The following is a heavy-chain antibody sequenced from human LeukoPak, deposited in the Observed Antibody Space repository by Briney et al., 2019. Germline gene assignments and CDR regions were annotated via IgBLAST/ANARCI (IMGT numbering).Heavy chain of an antibody. CDR1: GGSFSGYY. V-gene: IGHV4-34*01. D-gene: IGHD3-22*01. Sequence: PSETLSLTCAVYGGSFSGYYWSWIRQPPGKGLEWIGEINHSGSTNYNPSLKSRVTISVDTSKNQFSLKLSSVTAADTAVYYCASHARYDSSGYYYDWFDPWGQGTLVTVSS. J-gene: IGHJ5*02. CDR3: ASHARYDSSGYYYDWFDP. CDR2: INHSGST.